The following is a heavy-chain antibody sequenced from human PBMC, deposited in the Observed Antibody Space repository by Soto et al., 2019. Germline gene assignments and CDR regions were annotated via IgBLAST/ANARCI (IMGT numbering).Heavy chain of an antibody. CDR1: TYSISSGFF. D-gene: IGHD3-16*01. CDR2: IFHTGDT. J-gene: IGHJ5*02. V-gene: IGHV4-38-2*02. Sequence: SETLTLTCSDSTYSISSGFFWGWIRQPPGKGLEWIGSIFHTGDTYYNPSLKSRITMSVDTSRNQFSLKLTSLTAADTAVYYCARDSNSLDPWGQGTLVTVSS. CDR3: ARDSNSLDP.